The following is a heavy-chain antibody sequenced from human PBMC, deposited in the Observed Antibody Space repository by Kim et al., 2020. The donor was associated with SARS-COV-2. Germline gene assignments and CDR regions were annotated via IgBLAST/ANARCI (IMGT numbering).Heavy chain of an antibody. CDR1: GFTFSSYG. CDR3: ARDSSGYYLTGGYGMDV. Sequence: GGSLRLSCAASGFTFSSYGMHWVRQAPGKGLEWVAVIWYDGSNKYYADSVKGRFTISRDNSKNTLYLQMNSLRAEDTAVYYCARDSSGYYLTGGYGMDVWGQGTTVTVSS. D-gene: IGHD3-22*01. J-gene: IGHJ6*02. V-gene: IGHV3-33*01. CDR2: IWYDGSNK.